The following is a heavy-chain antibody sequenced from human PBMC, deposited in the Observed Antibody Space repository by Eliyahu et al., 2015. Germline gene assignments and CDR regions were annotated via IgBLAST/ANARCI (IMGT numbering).Heavy chain of an antibody. CDR1: GFTFSSXA. CDR3: AKDRAPRLAVADYK. J-gene: IGHJ4*02. Sequence: EVQLLESGGGLVQPGGSLRLSCAASGFTFSSXAMSWVXXAPGKGLGGVSAISGSGGSTYYADSVKGRFTISRDNSKNTLYLQMNSLRAEDTAVYYCAKDRAPRLAVADYKGGQGTLVTVSS. D-gene: IGHD6-19*01. CDR2: ISGSGGST. V-gene: IGHV3-23*01.